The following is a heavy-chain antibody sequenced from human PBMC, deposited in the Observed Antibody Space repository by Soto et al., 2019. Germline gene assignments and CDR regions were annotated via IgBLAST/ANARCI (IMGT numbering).Heavy chain of an antibody. J-gene: IGHJ6*03. Sequence: GALAKVSCKASGYTFTSYAMHWVRQAPEQRLERMGWINAGNGNTKYSQKCQSRVTITRDTSASTAYMELSSLRSEDTAVYYCARSVYRGVITNYYMDVWGKGSTVTVSS. CDR2: INAGNGNT. CDR1: GYTFTSYA. D-gene: IGHD3-10*01. CDR3: ARSVYRGVITNYYMDV. V-gene: IGHV1-3*01.